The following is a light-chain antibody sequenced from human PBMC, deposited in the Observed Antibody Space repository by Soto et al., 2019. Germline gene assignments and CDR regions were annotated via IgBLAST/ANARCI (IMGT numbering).Light chain of an antibody. V-gene: IGLV1-47*02. CDR2: SNN. CDR1: SSNIGGTNY. CDR3: ASWDDRLGAVI. Sequence: QSVLTQPPSASGTPGQKVFISCSGSSSNIGGTNYAYWYQQLPGEAPKLLMHSNNLRPSGVPERISGSKFGTAASLAISGLRSEDEAVYYCASWDDRLGAVIFGGGTKVTVL. J-gene: IGLJ2*01.